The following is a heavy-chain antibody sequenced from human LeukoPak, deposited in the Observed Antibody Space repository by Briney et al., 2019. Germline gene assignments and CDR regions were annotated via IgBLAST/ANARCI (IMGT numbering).Heavy chain of an antibody. V-gene: IGHV3-30*04. CDR2: ISYDGSNK. D-gene: IGHD3-10*01. CDR3: AKDLEAARLWFGEYVDY. CDR1: GFTFSSYA. Sequence: PGGSLRLSCAASGFTFSSYAMHWVRQAPGKGLEWVAVISYDGSNKYYADSVKGRFTISRDNSKNTLYLQMNSLRAEDTAVYYCAKDLEAARLWFGEYVDYWGQGTLVTVSS. J-gene: IGHJ4*02.